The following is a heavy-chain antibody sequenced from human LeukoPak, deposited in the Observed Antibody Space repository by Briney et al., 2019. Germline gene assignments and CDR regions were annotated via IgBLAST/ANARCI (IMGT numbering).Heavy chain of an antibody. CDR1: GFTFSGYS. D-gene: IGHD1-26*01. J-gene: IGHJ4*02. CDR3: ARVRGSYSADY. CDR2: ITSSSSTI. V-gene: IGHV3-48*04. Sequence: GSLRLSCAASGFTFSGYSMNWVRQAPGKGLEWVSYITSSSSTIYYADSVKGRFTISRDNARSSLYLQMNSLRAEDTAVYYCARVRGSYSADYWGQGTLVTVSS.